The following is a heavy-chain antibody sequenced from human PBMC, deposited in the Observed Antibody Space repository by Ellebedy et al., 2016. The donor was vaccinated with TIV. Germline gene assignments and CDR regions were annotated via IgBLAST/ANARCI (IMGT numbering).Heavy chain of an antibody. D-gene: IGHD4-17*01. J-gene: IGHJ5*01. V-gene: IGHV3-7*01. CDR2: IYQDGSDQ. CDR1: GFSFRGYW. CDR3: ARRGSYGDYAVQVNSWFDS. Sequence: GESLKISCAASGFSFRGYWMSWVRQASGKGLEWVANIYQDGSDQYYVDSVKGRFTISRDNAKKSLFLQMNSLRVEDTAVYYCARRGSYGDYAVQVNSWFDSWGQGTLVTVSS.